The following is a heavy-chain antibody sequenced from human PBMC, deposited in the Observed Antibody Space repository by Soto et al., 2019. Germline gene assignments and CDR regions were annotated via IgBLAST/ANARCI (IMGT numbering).Heavy chain of an antibody. CDR3: ARTNRLAAAGRNYGMDV. D-gene: IGHD6-13*01. J-gene: IGHJ6*02. CDR1: GGSFSGYY. CDR2: INHSGST. Sequence: PSETLSLTCAVYGGSFSGYYWSWIRQPPGKGLEWIGEINHSGSTNYNPSLKSRVTISVDTSKNQFSLKLSSVTAADTAVYYCARTNRLAAAGRNYGMDVWGQGTTVTVSS. V-gene: IGHV4-34*01.